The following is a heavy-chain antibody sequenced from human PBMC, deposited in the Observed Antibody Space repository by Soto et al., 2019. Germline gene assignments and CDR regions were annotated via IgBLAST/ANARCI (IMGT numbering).Heavy chain of an antibody. V-gene: IGHV3-23*01. CDR3: ANPPDPYGDLLFDY. Sequence: GGSLRLSCAASGFTFSSYAMSWVRQAPGKGLEWVSVISCSGGSTYYADSVKGPFTISRDNSKNTLYLQMNSLRAEDTAVYYCANPPDPYGDLLFDYWGQGTLVTVSS. J-gene: IGHJ4*02. CDR2: ISCSGGST. D-gene: IGHD4-17*01. CDR1: GFTFSSYA.